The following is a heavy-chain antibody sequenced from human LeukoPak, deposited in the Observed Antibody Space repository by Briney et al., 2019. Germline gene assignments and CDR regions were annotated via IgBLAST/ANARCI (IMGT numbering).Heavy chain of an antibody. V-gene: IGHV4-39*07. CDR1: GGSISTSSYY. CDR2: IYYSGST. CDR3: ARDVPGSGYYYSMDWFDP. D-gene: IGHD3-22*01. J-gene: IGHJ5*02. Sequence: SETLSLTCTVSGGSISTSSYYWGWIRQPPGKGLEWIGSIYYSGSTYYNPSLKSRVTISVDTSKNQFSLKLSSVTAADTAVYYCARDVPGSGYYYSMDWFDPWGQGTLVTVSS.